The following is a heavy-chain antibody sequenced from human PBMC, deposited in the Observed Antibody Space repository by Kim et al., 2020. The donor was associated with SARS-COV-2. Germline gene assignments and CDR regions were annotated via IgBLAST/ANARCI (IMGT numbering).Heavy chain of an antibody. Sequence: SETLSLTCTVSGGSISGANYYWSWVRQHPGKGLEWIGFIYYSGITFYNPSLKSRVSISVDTSHNHFSLRLNSVTVADTAVYYCARTGEYCSTTGCLCTNFDFWGQGTLVTVSS. CDR3: ARTGEYCSTTGCLCTNFDF. CDR2: IYYSGIT. D-gene: IGHD2-2*01. V-gene: IGHV4-31*03. J-gene: IGHJ4*02. CDR1: GGSISGANYY.